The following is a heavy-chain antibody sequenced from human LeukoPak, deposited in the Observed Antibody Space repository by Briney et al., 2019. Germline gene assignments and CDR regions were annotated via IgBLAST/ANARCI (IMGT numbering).Heavy chain of an antibody. CDR3: ATETNGRHYDY. CDR1: GLTFSTSG. CDR2: IGPTGFDR. V-gene: IGHV3-21*06. J-gene: IGHJ4*02. Sequence: GGSLRLSCTTSGLTFSTSGFNWVRQAPGKGLEWVASIGPTGFDRYHADSIKGRFTISRDNANNFQYLQMDSLRAEDTAVYYCATETNGRHYDYWGQGTLLTVSS. D-gene: IGHD1-14*01.